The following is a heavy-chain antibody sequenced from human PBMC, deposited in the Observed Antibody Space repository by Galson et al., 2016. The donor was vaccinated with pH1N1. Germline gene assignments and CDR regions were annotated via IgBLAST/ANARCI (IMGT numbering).Heavy chain of an antibody. J-gene: IGHJ5*02. V-gene: IGHV1-46*01. Sequence: SVKVSCKASGYSVTRYYMHWVRQATGQGLEWMGIIDPSDGTTTYSQKFRGRITMTRDTPTNSVYMELSSLTSDDTAVYYCASSRHGDYVGWFDPWGQGTLVTVSS. CDR1: GYSVTRYY. CDR2: IDPSDGTT. D-gene: IGHD4-17*01. CDR3: ASSRHGDYVGWFDP.